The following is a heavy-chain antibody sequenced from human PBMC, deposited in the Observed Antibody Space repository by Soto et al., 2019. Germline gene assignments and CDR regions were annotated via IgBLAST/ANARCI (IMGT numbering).Heavy chain of an antibody. J-gene: IGHJ6*02. CDR2: ISSSSSTI. D-gene: IGHD2-8*01. CDR3: ASLIVLIVYDIPSYYYGMDV. V-gene: IGHV3-48*02. Sequence: GGSLRLSCAASGFTFSSYSMNWVRQAPGKGLEWVSYISSSSSTIYYADSVKGRFTISRDNAKNSLYLQMNSLRDEDTAVYYCASLIVLIVYDIPSYYYGMDVWGQGTTVTVYS. CDR1: GFTFSSYS.